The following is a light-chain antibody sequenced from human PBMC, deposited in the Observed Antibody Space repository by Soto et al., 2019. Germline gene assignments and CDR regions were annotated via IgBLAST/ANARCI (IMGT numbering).Light chain of an antibody. Sequence: MVRAQSPATLSVSPGETATLSCRASQSVSSKLAWYQQKPGQSPTLLIYGGSTRAAGIPDRFSGNGSGTDFTLTISRLEPEDFAVYYCQQYGSSLITFGQGTRLEIK. V-gene: IGKV3-20*01. CDR1: QSVSSK. CDR3: QQYGSSLIT. CDR2: GGS. J-gene: IGKJ5*01.